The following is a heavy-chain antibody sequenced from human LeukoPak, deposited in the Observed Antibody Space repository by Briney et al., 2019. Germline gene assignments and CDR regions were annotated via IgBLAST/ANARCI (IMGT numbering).Heavy chain of an antibody. V-gene: IGHV4-38-2*02. J-gene: IGHJ4*02. Sequence: SETLSLTCTVSGYSISSGYYWGWIRQPPGKGLEWIGEINHNGRTNYNPSLKSRVTISVDTSKNQFSLNLNSVTAADTAIYYCARGGGNSGSYLDSWGQGTLVTVSS. CDR2: INHNGRT. D-gene: IGHD1-26*01. CDR3: ARGGGNSGSYLDS. CDR1: GYSISSGYY.